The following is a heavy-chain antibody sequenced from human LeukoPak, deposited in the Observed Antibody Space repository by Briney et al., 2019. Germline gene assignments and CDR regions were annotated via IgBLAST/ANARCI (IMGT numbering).Heavy chain of an antibody. CDR1: GYTFNTYG. CDR3: SRESTGGSLEIDY. D-gene: IGHD2-8*02. J-gene: IGHJ4*02. Sequence: GASVKVSCKASGYTFNTYGIIWVRHAPGQGLEWMGWISAYNGDTTYAQKLQGRVTLTTDASTSTAYMELRSLRSDDTAVYYCSRESTGGSLEIDYWGQGTLVTVSS. V-gene: IGHV1-18*01. CDR2: ISAYNGDT.